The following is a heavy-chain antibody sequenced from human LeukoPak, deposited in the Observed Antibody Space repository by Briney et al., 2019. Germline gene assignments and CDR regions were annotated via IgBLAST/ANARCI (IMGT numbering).Heavy chain of an antibody. CDR3: AKVPDYGDERDY. Sequence: GRSLRLSCAASGFTFDDYAMHWVRQAPGKGLEWVSGISWNSGSIGHADSVKGRFTISRDNAKNSLYLQMNSLRAEDTALYYCAKVPDYGDERDYWGQGTLVTVSS. CDR1: GFTFDDYA. CDR2: ISWNSGSI. J-gene: IGHJ4*02. D-gene: IGHD4-17*01. V-gene: IGHV3-9*01.